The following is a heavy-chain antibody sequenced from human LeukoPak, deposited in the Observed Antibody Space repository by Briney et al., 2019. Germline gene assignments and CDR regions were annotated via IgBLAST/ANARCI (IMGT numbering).Heavy chain of an antibody. CDR2: ISAYNGNT. CDR3: ARDIELLYYYDSSGYRGNSFDY. V-gene: IGHV1-18*01. Sequence: ASVKVSCKASGGTFSSYCISWVRQAPGQGLEWMGWISAYNGNTNYAQKLQGRVTMTTDTSTSTAYMELRSLRSDDTAVYYCARDIELLYYYDSSGYRGNSFDYWGQGTLVTVSS. CDR1: GGTFSSYC. J-gene: IGHJ4*02. D-gene: IGHD3-22*01.